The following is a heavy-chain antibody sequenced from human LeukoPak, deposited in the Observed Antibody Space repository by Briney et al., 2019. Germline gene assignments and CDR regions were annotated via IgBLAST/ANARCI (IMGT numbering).Heavy chain of an antibody. Sequence: GGSLRLSCAASGFTFDDYAMHWVRQAPGKGLEWVSGISWNSGSIGYADSVKGRFTISRGNAKNSLYLQMNSLRAEDTALYYCAKDIGPRYYYDSSGSPFVVYYYGMDVWGQGTTVTVSS. J-gene: IGHJ6*02. D-gene: IGHD3-22*01. V-gene: IGHV3-9*01. CDR2: ISWNSGSI. CDR1: GFTFDDYA. CDR3: AKDIGPRYYYDSSGSPFVVYYYGMDV.